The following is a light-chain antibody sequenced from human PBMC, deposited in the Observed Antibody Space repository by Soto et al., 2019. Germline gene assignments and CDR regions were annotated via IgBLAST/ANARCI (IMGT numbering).Light chain of an antibody. CDR3: AAWDDSMNGYV. CDR2: SNN. J-gene: IGLJ1*01. V-gene: IGLV1-44*01. CDR1: SSNIGSNT. Sequence: QSALTQPPSASGTPGQRVTISCSGSSSNIGSNTVNWYQQLPGTAPKLLIYSNNQRPSGVPDRFSGSKSGTSASLAISGLQSEDEADYYCAAWDDSMNGYVFGNGIKVIV.